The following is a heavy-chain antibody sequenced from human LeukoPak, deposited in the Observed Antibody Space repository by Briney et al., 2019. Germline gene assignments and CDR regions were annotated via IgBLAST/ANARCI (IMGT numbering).Heavy chain of an antibody. D-gene: IGHD6-19*01. J-gene: IGHJ3*02. CDR1: GFTFSSYG. CDR2: IWYDGSNK. Sequence: GGSLRLSCAASGFTFSSYGMHWVRQAPGKGLEWVAVIWYDGSNKYYADSVKGRFTISRDNSKNTLYLQMNSLRAEDTAVYYCARRGAVAGDAFDIWGQGTMVTVSS. CDR3: ARRGAVAGDAFDI. V-gene: IGHV3-33*01.